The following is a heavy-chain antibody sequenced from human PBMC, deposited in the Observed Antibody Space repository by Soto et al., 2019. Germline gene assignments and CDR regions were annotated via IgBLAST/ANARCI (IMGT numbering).Heavy chain of an antibody. CDR1: GFTFSSYA. CDR3: ARDFELTYVDTAMATFGNFDY. J-gene: IGHJ4*02. D-gene: IGHD5-18*01. CDR2: ISYDGSNK. Sequence: QVQLVESGGGVVQPGRSLRLSCAASGFTFSSYAMHWVRQAPGKGLEWVAVISYDGSNKYYADSVKGRFTISRDNSKNTLYLQMNSLRAEDTAVYYCARDFELTYVDTAMATFGNFDYWGQGTLVTVSS. V-gene: IGHV3-30-3*01.